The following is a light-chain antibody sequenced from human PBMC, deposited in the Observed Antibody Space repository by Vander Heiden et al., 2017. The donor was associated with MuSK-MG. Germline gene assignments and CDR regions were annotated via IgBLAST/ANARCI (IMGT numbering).Light chain of an antibody. J-gene: IGKJ4*01. CDR3: QQYNSAPLT. V-gene: IGKV3-20*01. CDR2: AAS. CDR1: QNGMSNQ. Sequence: MQHSRSLSFSPGEDTAISCRPSQNGMSNQLAWFQQKPGQAPKSLIYAASSRATDFPDKFSGSGSGRDFTLTISSLQPEDFAAYYCQQYNSAPLTFGGGTTVELK.